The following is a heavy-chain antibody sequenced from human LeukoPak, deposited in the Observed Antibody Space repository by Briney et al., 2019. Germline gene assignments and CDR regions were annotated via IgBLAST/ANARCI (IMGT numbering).Heavy chain of an antibody. J-gene: IGHJ4*02. D-gene: IGHD3-9*01. Sequence: QPGGSLRLSCAASGLTVSSNNMIWVRQAPGKGLEWVSVIYRGGSTYYADSVKGRFTISRDSSKNTLDLLVNSLRAEDTAVYYCAAMGPIFWTAYWGQGTLVTVSS. CDR3: AAMGPIFWTAY. CDR1: GLTVSSNN. V-gene: IGHV3-53*01. CDR2: IYRGGST.